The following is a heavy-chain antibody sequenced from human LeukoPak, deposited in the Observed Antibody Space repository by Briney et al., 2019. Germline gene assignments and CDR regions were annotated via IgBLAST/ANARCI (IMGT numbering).Heavy chain of an antibody. CDR2: INWNGGST. Sequence: GGSLRLSCAASGFTFDDYGMSWVRQAPGKGLEWVSGINWNGGSTGYADSVKGRFTISRDNAKNSLYLQMNSLRAEDTALYYCARAAFGIYYYYYMDVWGKGTTVTVSS. V-gene: IGHV3-20*04. J-gene: IGHJ6*03. D-gene: IGHD3-3*01. CDR1: GFTFDDYG. CDR3: ARAAFGIYYYYYMDV.